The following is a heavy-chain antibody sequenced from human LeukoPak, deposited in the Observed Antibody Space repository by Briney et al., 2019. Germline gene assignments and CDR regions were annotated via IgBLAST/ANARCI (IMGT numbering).Heavy chain of an antibody. J-gene: IGHJ4*02. CDR2: IYPGDSDT. CDR1: GYSFTSYW. V-gene: IGHV5-51*01. CDR3: ARSIAARHLDY. D-gene: IGHD6-6*01. Sequence: PGGSLRLSCKGSGYSFTSYWIGWVRQMPGKGLEWMGIIYPGDSDTRYSPSFQGQVTISADKSISTAYLQWSSLKASDTAMYYCARSIAARHLDYWGQGTLVTVSS.